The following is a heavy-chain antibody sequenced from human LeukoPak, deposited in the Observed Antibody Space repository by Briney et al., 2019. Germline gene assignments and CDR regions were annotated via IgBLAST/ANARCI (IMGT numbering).Heavy chain of an antibody. CDR2: IYYSGTT. CDR1: GGSISRYY. D-gene: IGHD6-13*01. V-gene: IGHV4-59*01. J-gene: IGHJ4*02. CDR3: ARGVYIAAAQYGY. Sequence: SETLSLTCTVSGGSISRYYWSWIRQPPGKGLEWIGDIYYSGTTNYTPSLKSRVIISVDTSKNQFSLKLSSVTAADTAVYYCARGVYIAAAQYGYWGQGTLVTVSS.